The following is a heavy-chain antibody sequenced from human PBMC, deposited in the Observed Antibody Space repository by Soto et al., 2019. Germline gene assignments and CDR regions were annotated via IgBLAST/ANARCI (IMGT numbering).Heavy chain of an antibody. V-gene: IGHV1-69*06. Sequence: QVQLVQSGAEVKKPGSSVKVSCKASGGTFSSYASSWVRQAPGQGLEWMGGIIPIFGTANYAQKFQARVTITADKSTSTAYMELSSLRSEDTAVYYCARLRVYSGASIDYWGQGTLVTVSS. D-gene: IGHD1-26*01. CDR3: ARLRVYSGASIDY. CDR1: GGTFSSYA. J-gene: IGHJ4*02. CDR2: IIPIFGTA.